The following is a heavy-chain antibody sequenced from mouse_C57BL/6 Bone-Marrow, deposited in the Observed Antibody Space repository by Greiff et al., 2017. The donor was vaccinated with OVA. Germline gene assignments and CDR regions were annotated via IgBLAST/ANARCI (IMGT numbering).Heavy chain of an antibody. V-gene: IGHV1-82*01. Sequence: QVQLQQSGPELVKPGASVKISCKASGYAFSSSWMNWVKQRPGKGLEWIGRIYPGDGDTNYNGKFKGKATLTADKSSSTAYMQLSSLTSEDSAVYFCARGYYGSSSGPYAMDYWGQGTSVTVSS. CDR3: ARGYYGSSSGPYAMDY. CDR2: IYPGDGDT. D-gene: IGHD1-1*01. CDR1: GYAFSSSW. J-gene: IGHJ4*01.